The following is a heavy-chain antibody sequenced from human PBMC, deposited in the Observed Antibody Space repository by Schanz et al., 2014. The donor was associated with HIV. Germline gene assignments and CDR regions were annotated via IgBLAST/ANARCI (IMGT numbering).Heavy chain of an antibody. CDR2: INAYNGNT. D-gene: IGHD3-22*01. V-gene: IGHV1-18*01. CDR3: AMGPDYYDSSAYYRVGLWYFDL. CDR1: GYTFTSYG. J-gene: IGHJ2*01. Sequence: QVQLVQSGAEVKKPGASVKVSCKASGYTFTSYGISWVRQAPGQGLEWMGWINAYNGNTNYAQKLQGRVTMTTDTSTSTAYMELRNLRSDDTAVYFCAMGPDYYDSSAYYRVGLWYFDLWGRGTLVTVSS.